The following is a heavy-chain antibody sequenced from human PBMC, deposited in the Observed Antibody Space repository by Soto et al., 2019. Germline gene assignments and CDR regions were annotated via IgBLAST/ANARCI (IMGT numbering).Heavy chain of an antibody. V-gene: IGHV4-59*01. CDR3: ATERLSRDYFDY. CDR1: GGSISSYY. Sequence: PSETLSLTCTVSGGSISSYYWSWIRQPPGKGLEWIGYIYYSGSTNYNPSLKSRVTISVDTSKNQFSLKLSSVTAADTAVYYCATERLSRDYFDYWGQGTLVTVSS. J-gene: IGHJ4*02. CDR2: IYYSGST.